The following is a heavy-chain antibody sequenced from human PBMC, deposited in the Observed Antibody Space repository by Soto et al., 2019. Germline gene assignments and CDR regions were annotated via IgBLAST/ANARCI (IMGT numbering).Heavy chain of an antibody. CDR2: ISGSGGST. D-gene: IGHD1-1*01. CDR3: AKDLERGNWNRYYYYYGLAV. Sequence: GGSLRLSCAASGFTFSSYAMSWVRQAPGKGLEWVSTISGSGGSTYYADSVKGRFTISRDSSKNTLYLQMNSLRAEDTAVYYCAKDLERGNWNRYYYYYGLAVWGQGTTVTVSS. V-gene: IGHV3-23*01. J-gene: IGHJ6*02. CDR1: GFTFSSYA.